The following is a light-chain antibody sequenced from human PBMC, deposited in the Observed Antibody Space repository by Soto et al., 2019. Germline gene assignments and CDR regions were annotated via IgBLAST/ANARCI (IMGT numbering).Light chain of an antibody. CDR1: QGIRSY. CDR3: QQVNSFPRT. CDR2: AAS. Sequence: DIQLTQSPSFLSASVGDRVTITCRASQGIRSYLAWYQQKPGKAPKLLIYAASTLQSGVPSRFSGSGSGTEFTLTISSLQPEDFATYYCQQVNSFPRTFGQGTKLEIK. V-gene: IGKV1-9*01. J-gene: IGKJ2*01.